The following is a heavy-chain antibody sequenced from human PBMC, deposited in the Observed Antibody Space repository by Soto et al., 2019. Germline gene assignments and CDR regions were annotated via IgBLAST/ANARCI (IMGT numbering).Heavy chain of an antibody. V-gene: IGHV5-51*01. Sequence: GESLKISCNGSGYSFTSYWIGWVRQMPGKGLEWMGIIYPGGSDTRYSPSFQGQVTISADKSISTAYLQWSSLKASDTAMYYCARRIAVAGRYHFDYWGQGTLVTVYS. CDR1: GYSFTSYW. J-gene: IGHJ4*02. CDR2: IYPGGSDT. D-gene: IGHD6-19*01. CDR3: ARRIAVAGRYHFDY.